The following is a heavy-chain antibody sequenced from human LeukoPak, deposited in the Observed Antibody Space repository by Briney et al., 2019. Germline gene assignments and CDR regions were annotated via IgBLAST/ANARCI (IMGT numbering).Heavy chain of an antibody. V-gene: IGHV4-34*01. J-gene: IGHJ1*01. D-gene: IGHD6-19*01. CDR3: ARAYNRGWNGFFQH. CDR2: INHSGNT. CDR1: GVSFSGYY. Sequence: PSETLSLTCADYGVSFSGYYWTWIRQPLGKGLEWIGEINHSGNTDCNPSLKSRVTISVDSTKNQFSLKMNSVTAADTAVYYCARAYNRGWNGFFQHWGPGTPVAVSS.